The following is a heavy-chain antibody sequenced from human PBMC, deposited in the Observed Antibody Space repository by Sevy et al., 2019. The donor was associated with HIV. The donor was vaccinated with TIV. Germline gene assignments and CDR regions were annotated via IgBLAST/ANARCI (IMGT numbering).Heavy chain of an antibody. CDR1: GGSFSGYY. CDR3: ARQPGWGIR. D-gene: IGHD3-16*01. J-gene: IGHJ4*02. Sequence: SETLSLTCAVYGGSFSGYYWSWIRQPPGKGLEWIGEINHSGSTNYNPSLKSRVTISLDTSKNQFSLQLSSVTAADTAVYYCARQPGWGIRWGQGTLVTFSS. V-gene: IGHV4-34*01. CDR2: INHSGST.